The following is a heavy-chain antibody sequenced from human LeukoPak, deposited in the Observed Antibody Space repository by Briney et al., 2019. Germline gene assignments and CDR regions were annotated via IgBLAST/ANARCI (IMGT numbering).Heavy chain of an antibody. CDR1: GFTFSNYA. V-gene: IGHV3-9*01. J-gene: IGHJ4*02. CDR2: ISWNSGSI. D-gene: IGHD5-18*01. Sequence: GGSLRLSCAASGFTFSNYAMHWVRQAPGKGLEWVSGISWNSGSIGYADSVKGRFTISRDNAKNSLYLQMNSLRAEDTALYYCAKDAHGYSYGPYYFDYWGQGTLVTVSS. CDR3: AKDAHGYSYGPYYFDY.